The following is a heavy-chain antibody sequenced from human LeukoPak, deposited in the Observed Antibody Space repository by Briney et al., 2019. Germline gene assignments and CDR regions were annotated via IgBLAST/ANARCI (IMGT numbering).Heavy chain of an antibody. CDR3: AKSRDGYNSLFDY. Sequence: ASVKVSCKASGGTFSSYAISWVRQAPGQGLEWVRRIIPIFGTANYAQKFQGRVTITTDESTSTAYMELSSLRSEDTAVYYCAKSRDGYNSLFDYWGQGTLVTVSS. V-gene: IGHV1-69*05. J-gene: IGHJ4*02. D-gene: IGHD5-24*01. CDR2: IIPIFGTA. CDR1: GGTFSSYA.